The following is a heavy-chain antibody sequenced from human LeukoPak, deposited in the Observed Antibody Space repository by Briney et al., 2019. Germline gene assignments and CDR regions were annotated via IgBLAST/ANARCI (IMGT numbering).Heavy chain of an antibody. D-gene: IGHD5-24*01. CDR1: GFTFSSYW. CDR2: IKQDGSEK. CDR3: ARDLVDGYNGKWGEFDY. J-gene: IGHJ4*02. V-gene: IGHV3-7*03. Sequence: PGGSLRLSCAASGFTFSSYWMSWVRQAPGKGLEWVANIKQDGSEKYYVDSVKGRFTISRDNAKNSLYLQMNSLRAEDTAVYYCARDLVDGYNGKWGEFDYWGQGTLVTVSS.